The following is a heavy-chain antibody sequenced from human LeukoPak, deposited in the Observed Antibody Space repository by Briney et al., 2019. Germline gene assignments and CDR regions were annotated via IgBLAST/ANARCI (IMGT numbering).Heavy chain of an antibody. CDR1: AFSSISYA. V-gene: IGHV3-23*01. D-gene: IGHD1-1*01. CDR2: FILTASST. Sequence: GWYLMLFSSASAFSSISYAKSWCRQAPAGGLEWVTTFILTASSTFFPASVKGRFTLSRDNSKSLLYLQMSTLSAEDTALYYCAKGKAEAYPYNFDNLGQGIMVSICS. CDR3: AKGKAEAYPYNFDN. J-gene: IGHJ4*02.